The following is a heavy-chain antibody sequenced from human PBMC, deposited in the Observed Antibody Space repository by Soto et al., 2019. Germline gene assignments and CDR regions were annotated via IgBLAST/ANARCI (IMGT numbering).Heavy chain of an antibody. CDR1: GYPISSGFH. CDR2: IYWDDDK. D-gene: IGHD4-17*01. V-gene: IGHV2-5*02. Sequence: TLSLTCVVSGYPISSGFHWGWIRQPPGKALEWLALIYWDDDKRYSPSLKDRLAISKDTSSNQVVLTITNMDPGDTATYFCAHAGDYDLLTFDHWGPGTLVTVSS. CDR3: AHAGDYDLLTFDH. J-gene: IGHJ4*02.